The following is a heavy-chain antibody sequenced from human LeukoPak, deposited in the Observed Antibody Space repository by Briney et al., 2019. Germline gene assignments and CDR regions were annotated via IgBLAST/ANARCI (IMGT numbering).Heavy chain of an antibody. D-gene: IGHD2-21*01. CDR2: INPSGGST. V-gene: IGHV1-46*01. J-gene: IGHJ4*02. CDR3: VRGQVVSAIQKYFDY. CDR1: GYTFTGYY. Sequence: VASVKVSCKASGYTFTGYYMHWVRQAPGQGLEWMGIINPSGGSTNYAQKFQGRVTMTRDTSTSTVYMELSSLRSEDTAVYYCVRGQVVSAIQKYFDYWGQGTLVTVSS.